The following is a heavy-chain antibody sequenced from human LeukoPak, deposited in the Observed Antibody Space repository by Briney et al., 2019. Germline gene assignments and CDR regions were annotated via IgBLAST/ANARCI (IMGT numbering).Heavy chain of an antibody. Sequence: SETLSLTCTVSGGSISSYHWSWIRQPPGKGLEWIGYIYYSGSTNYNPSLKSRVTISVDTSKNQFSLKLSSVTAADTAVYYCARGGGHCSGGSCYFYYYYYGMDVWGQGTTVTVSS. J-gene: IGHJ6*02. D-gene: IGHD2-15*01. CDR1: GGSISSYH. CDR3: ARGGGHCSGGSCYFYYYYYGMDV. V-gene: IGHV4-59*01. CDR2: IYYSGST.